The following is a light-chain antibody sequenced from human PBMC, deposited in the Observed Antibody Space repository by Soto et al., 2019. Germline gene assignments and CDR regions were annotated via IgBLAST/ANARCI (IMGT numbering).Light chain of an antibody. V-gene: IGKV3-20*01. Sequence: EIVLTQSPGTLSLSPGERATLSCSASQSVSSSYLAWYQQKPGQAPRLLIYGASSRATGIPDRFSGSGSGTDFTLTISRLEPEDVAVYYCQQYGSSPRTCGQGTKVEI. CDR1: QSVSSSY. CDR3: QQYGSSPRT. J-gene: IGKJ1*01. CDR2: GAS.